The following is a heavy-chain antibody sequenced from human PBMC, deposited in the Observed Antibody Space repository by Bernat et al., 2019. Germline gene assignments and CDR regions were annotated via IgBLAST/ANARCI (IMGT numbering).Heavy chain of an antibody. J-gene: IGHJ4*02. CDR2: ISGSGGST. D-gene: IGHD6-13*01. CDR3: AKTGSVAAAGTRVGLDY. V-gene: IGHV3-23*01. Sequence: EVQLLESGGGLVQPGGSLRLSCVASGFTFSSYAMSWVRQAPGKGLEWVSAISGSGGSTYYADSVKGRFTISRDNSKNTLYLQMNSLRAEDTAVYYCAKTGSVAAAGTRVGLDYWGQGTLVTVSS. CDR1: GFTFSSYA.